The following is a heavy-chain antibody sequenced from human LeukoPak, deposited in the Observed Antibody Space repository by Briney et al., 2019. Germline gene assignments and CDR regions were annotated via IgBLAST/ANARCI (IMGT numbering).Heavy chain of an antibody. CDR2: ITTSGGAK. D-gene: IGHD3-22*01. CDR3: AREPLRYDSTCFDY. CDR1: GFTFSSYS. J-gene: IGHJ4*02. Sequence: GGSLRLSCAASGFTFSSYSMNWVRQAPGKGLEWISYITTSGGAKNYADSVKGRFTISRDNAENSLYLQMSSLRAEDTAVYYCAREPLRYDSTCFDYWGQGTLVTVSS. V-gene: IGHV3-48*01.